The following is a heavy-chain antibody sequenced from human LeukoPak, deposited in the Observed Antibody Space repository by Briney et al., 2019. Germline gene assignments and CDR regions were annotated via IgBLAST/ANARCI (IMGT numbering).Heavy chain of an antibody. V-gene: IGHV4-59*08. CDR1: GGSISSYY. D-gene: IGHD3-10*01. Sequence: PSETLSLTCTVSGGSISSYYWSWIRQPPGKGLEWIGYIYYSGSTNYNPSLKSRVTISVDTSKNQFSLKLSSVTAADTAVYYCARLYGSGSYSSWGQGTLVTVSS. J-gene: IGHJ4*02. CDR3: ARLYGSGSYSS. CDR2: IYYSGST.